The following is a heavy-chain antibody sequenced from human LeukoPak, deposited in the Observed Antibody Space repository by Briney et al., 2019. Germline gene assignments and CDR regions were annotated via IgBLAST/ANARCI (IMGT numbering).Heavy chain of an antibody. CDR2: ISGSGSGGST. CDR3: AKDRRYYGSGRLEADY. Sequence: PTGGSLRLSCAASGFTFSSYAMSWVRQAPGKGLEWVSSISGSGSGGSTYYADSVKGRFTISRDNSKNTLYLQMNSLRAEDTAVYYCAKDRRYYGSGRLEADYWGQGTLVTVSS. V-gene: IGHV3-23*01. CDR1: GFTFSSYA. D-gene: IGHD3-10*01. J-gene: IGHJ4*02.